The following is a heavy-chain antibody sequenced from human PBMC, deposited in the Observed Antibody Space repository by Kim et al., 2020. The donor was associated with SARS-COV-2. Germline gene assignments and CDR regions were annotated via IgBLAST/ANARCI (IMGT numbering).Heavy chain of an antibody. CDR2: IYYSGST. J-gene: IGHJ4*02. V-gene: IGHV4-39*01. CDR3: ASPPSLAVAGTYY. Sequence: SETLSLTCTVSGGSISSSSYYWGWIRQPPGKGLEWIGSIYYSGSTYYNPSLKSRVTISVDTSKNQFTLKLSSVTAEDTAVYYCASPPSLAVAGTYYWGQGTLVTVSS. CDR1: GGSISSSSYY. D-gene: IGHD6-19*01.